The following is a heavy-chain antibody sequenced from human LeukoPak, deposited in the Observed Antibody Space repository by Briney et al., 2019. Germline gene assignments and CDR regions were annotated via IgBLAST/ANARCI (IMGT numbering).Heavy chain of an antibody. CDR3: SSGGYCTSTSCYGVY. Sequence: GGSLRLSCAASGFTFSGSAMHWVRKASGKGLEWVGRIRSKANNYATAYAASVKGRFTISRDDLQNTAYLEMNSLKTEDTGVYYCSSGGYCTSTSCYGVYWGQGTLVTVSS. J-gene: IGHJ4*02. CDR2: IRSKANNYAT. CDR1: GFTFSGSA. D-gene: IGHD2-2*01. V-gene: IGHV3-73*01.